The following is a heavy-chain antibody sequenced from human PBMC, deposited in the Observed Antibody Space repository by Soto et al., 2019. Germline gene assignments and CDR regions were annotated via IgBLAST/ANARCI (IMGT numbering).Heavy chain of an antibody. CDR2: ISGNSGNT. Sequence: EVQLIESVGGLVEPGGSLRLACAASGFTFSNYAMTWVRQAPVKGLERVSAISGNSGNTFYAGSVKGRFTISNDNSKNSLYLSLTSWGAEDTALSYCPVVEGSTLSYYFLHHWGKGTLVTVAS. CDR3: PVVEGSTLSYYFLHH. D-gene: IGHD3-22*01. J-gene: IGHJ5*02. V-gene: IGHV3-23*01. CDR1: GFTFSNYA.